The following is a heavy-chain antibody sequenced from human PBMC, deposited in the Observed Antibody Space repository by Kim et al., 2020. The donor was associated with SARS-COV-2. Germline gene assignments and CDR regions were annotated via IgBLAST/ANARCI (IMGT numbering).Heavy chain of an antibody. Sequence: SVKVSCKASGGTFSSYAISWVRQAPGQGLEWMGGIIPIFGTANYAQKFQGRVTITADESTSTAYMELSSLRSEDTAVYYCAAKLRYFDSSYYYYGMDVWGQGTTVTVSS. D-gene: IGHD3-9*01. J-gene: IGHJ6*02. CDR3: AAKLRYFDSSYYYYGMDV. V-gene: IGHV1-69*13. CDR2: IIPIFGTA. CDR1: GGTFSSYA.